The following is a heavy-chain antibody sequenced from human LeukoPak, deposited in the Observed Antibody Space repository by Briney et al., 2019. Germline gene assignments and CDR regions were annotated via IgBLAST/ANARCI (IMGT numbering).Heavy chain of an antibody. Sequence: SETLSLTCTVSGYSLSSGYYWGWIRQPPGKGLEWVGCVYHTGNTYYNPSLKSRVTISVDTSKNQFSLKLSSVPAADTALYYCARDQPYFDSWGQGALVTVSS. CDR3: ARDQPYFDS. J-gene: IGHJ4*02. CDR2: VYHTGNT. V-gene: IGHV4-38-2*02. CDR1: GYSLSSGYY.